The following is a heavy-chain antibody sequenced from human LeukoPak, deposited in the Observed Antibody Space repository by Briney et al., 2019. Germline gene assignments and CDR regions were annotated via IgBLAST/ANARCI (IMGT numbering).Heavy chain of an antibody. V-gene: IGHV4-34*01. CDR2: INHSGST. Sequence: PGGSLRLSCAASGFTFSTHSMNWVRQAPGKGLEWIGEINHSGSTNYNPSLKSRVAISVDTSKNQFSLKLSSVTAADTAVYYCARRGDGYNFDYWGQGTLVTVSS. D-gene: IGHD3-10*01. CDR3: ARRGDGYNFDY. J-gene: IGHJ4*02. CDR1: GFTFSTHS.